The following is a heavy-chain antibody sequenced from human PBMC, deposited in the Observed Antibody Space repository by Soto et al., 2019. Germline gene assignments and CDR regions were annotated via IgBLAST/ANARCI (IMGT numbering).Heavy chain of an antibody. D-gene: IGHD6-19*01. J-gene: IGHJ4*02. V-gene: IGHV1-69*12. CDR2: IIPIFGTA. CDR1: GGTFSSYA. CDR3: ARLRGIAVAGTGVPPSDY. Sequence: QVQLVQSGAEVKKPGSSVKVSCKASGGTFSSYAISWVRQAPGQGLEWMGGIIPIFGTANYAQKFQGRVTITADESTSTAYMERSRLRSEDTAVYYCARLRGIAVAGTGVPPSDYWGQGTLVTVSS.